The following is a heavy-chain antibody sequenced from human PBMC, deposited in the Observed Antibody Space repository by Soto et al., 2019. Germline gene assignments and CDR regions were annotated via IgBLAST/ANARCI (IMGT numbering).Heavy chain of an antibody. J-gene: IGHJ6*02. CDR1: GFTFSSYG. CDR2: ISYDGSNK. D-gene: IGHD6-25*01. Sequence: QVQLVESGGGVVQPGRSLRLSCAASGFTFSSYGMHWVRQAPGKGLEWVAVISYDGSNKYYADSVKGRFTISRDNSKNTLYLQMNSLRAEDTAVYYCAKDMSGATTQQDVWGQGTTVTVSS. V-gene: IGHV3-30*18. CDR3: AKDMSGATTQQDV.